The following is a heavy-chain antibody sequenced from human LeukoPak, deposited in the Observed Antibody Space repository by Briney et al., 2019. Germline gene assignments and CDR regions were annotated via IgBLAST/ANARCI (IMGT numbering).Heavy chain of an antibody. CDR1: GFTFGDYA. D-gene: IGHD3-22*01. V-gene: IGHV3-49*03. Sequence: GGSLRLSCTASGFTFGDYAMSWFCQAPGKGLEWVGFIRSKAYGGTTEYAASVKGRFTISRDDSKSIAYLQMNSLKTEDTAVYYCTRDGPYYDSIARDYWGQGTLVTVSS. CDR2: IRSKAYGGTT. CDR3: TRDGPYYDSIARDY. J-gene: IGHJ4*02.